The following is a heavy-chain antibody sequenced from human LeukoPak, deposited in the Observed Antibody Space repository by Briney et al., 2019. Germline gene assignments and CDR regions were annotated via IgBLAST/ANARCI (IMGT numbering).Heavy chain of an antibody. D-gene: IGHD5/OR15-5a*01. V-gene: IGHV3-43*02. CDR3: AKDIGEGEYSVH. Sequence: GGSLRLSCAAPGFTFYDYAMHWVRQPPGKGLEWVSLICGVGSSTYYADSVRGRFTNSRQNSKNYQYLQMNSLRTEETAFYNCAKDIGEGEYSVHWGQGTLFTVSS. CDR1: GFTFYDYA. CDR2: ICGVGSST. J-gene: IGHJ4*02.